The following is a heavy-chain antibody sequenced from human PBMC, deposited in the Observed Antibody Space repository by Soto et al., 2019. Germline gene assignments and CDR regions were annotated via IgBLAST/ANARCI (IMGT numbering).Heavy chain of an antibody. D-gene: IGHD3-22*01. V-gene: IGHV4-39*02. CDR2: IYYRGDT. Sequence: SETLSLTCTVSGGSISTSNYYWAWVRQAPGKGLEWIANIYYRGDTYYHPSLRSRLTVSVDTSKNQFSLKLSSVTASDTAMYYCARDLHYFASSGFHWEAPFEYWGQGALVTV. CDR3: ARDLHYFASSGFHWEAPFEY. CDR1: GGSISTSNYY. J-gene: IGHJ4*02.